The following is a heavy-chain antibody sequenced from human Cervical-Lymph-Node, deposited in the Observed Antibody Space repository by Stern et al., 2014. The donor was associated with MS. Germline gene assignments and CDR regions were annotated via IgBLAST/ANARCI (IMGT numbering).Heavy chain of an antibody. V-gene: IGHV3-11*05. J-gene: IGHJ5*02. CDR2: ISSSSSYT. CDR1: GFTFSDYY. CDR3: ARKTAAAEGNWFDP. D-gene: IGHD6-13*01. Sequence: QVQLVESGGGLVKPGGSLRLSCAASGFTFSDYYMSWIRQAPGKGLEWVSYISSSSSYTNYADSVKGRFTISSDNPKNSLYLQMNSLRAEDTAVDYCARKTAAAEGNWFDPWGQGTLVTVSS.